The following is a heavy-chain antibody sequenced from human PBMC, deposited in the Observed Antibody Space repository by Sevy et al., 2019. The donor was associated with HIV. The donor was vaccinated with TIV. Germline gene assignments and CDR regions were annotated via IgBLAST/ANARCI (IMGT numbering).Heavy chain of an antibody. CDR3: ARERWAVADFDY. CDR1: GFTFSSYW. CDR2: ISYDGSNK. J-gene: IGHJ4*02. Sequence: GGSLRLSCAASGFTFSSYWMSWVRQAPGKGLEWVAVISYDGSNKYYADSVKGRFTIPRDNSKNTLYLQMNSLRAEDTAVYYCARERWAVADFDYWGQGTLVTVSS. D-gene: IGHD6-19*01. V-gene: IGHV3-30-3*01.